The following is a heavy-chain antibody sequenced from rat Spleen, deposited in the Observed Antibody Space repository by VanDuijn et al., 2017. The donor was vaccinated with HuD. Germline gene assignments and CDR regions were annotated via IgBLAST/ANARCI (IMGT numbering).Heavy chain of an antibody. Sequence: EVQLVESGGGLVQPGGSLKLSCAASGFTFVDYDMAWVRQTPTKGLEWIASINTGGDITYYRDSVKGRFTVSRDDAKNTQYLQMYGLRSEATATXXXTRXXXLRXXFAXWXQGXXXTVSS. D-gene: IGHD1-11*01. V-gene: IGHV5S13*01. CDR1: GFTFVDYD. J-gene: IGHJ3*01. CDR3: TRXXXLRXXFAX. CDR2: INTGGDIT.